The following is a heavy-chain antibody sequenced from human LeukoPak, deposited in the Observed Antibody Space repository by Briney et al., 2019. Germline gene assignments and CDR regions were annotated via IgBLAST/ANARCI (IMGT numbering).Heavy chain of an antibody. CDR1: GGTFSSYA. CDR2: IIPILGIA. J-gene: IGHJ4*02. CDR3: ARDSGIAAAGPTFDC. Sequence: SVKVSCKASGGTFSSYAISWVRQAPGQGLEWMGRIIPILGIANYAQKFQGRVTITADKSTSTAYMELSSLRSEDTAVYYCARDSGIAAAGPTFDCWGQGTLVTVSS. D-gene: IGHD6-13*01. V-gene: IGHV1-69*04.